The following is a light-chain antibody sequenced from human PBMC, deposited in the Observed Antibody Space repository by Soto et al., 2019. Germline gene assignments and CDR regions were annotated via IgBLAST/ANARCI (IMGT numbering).Light chain of an antibody. CDR1: QSVSSY. V-gene: IGKV3-11*01. J-gene: IGKJ4*01. CDR3: HQRSNWPLT. CDR2: DAY. Sequence: EIVLTQSPATLSLSPGERATLSCRASQSVSSYLTWYQQKPGQAPRLLMYDAYNRATGIPARFSGSGSGTDFTLTISSLEPEDFAVYFCHQRSNWPLTFGGGTKVDI.